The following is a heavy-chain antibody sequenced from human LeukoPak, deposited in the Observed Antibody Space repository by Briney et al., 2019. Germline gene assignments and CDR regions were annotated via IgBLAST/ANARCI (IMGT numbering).Heavy chain of an antibody. CDR2: INQGGST. V-gene: IGHV4-34*01. CDR1: GGSFRNHY. J-gene: IGHJ4*02. Sequence: PSETLSLTCTIYGGSFRNHYSSWIRQAPGKGLQWVGEINQGGSTKYNPSLESRVTVSLDKSKNEFSLKLSIVSAADTAVYYCARGANYYEDWGQGTLVTVSS. CDR3: ARGANYYED.